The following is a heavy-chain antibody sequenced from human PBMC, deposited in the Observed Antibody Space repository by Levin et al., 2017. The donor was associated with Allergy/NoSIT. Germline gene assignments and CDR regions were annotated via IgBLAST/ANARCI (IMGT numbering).Heavy chain of an antibody. CDR3: ARFFEYGQH. D-gene: IGHD3-3*01. Sequence: GSLRLSCTVSGGSISSYYWSWIRQPPGKGLEWIGYIYYSGSTNYNPSLKSRVTISVDTSKNQFSLKLSSVTAADTAVFYCARFFEYGQHWGQGTLVTVSS. V-gene: IGHV4-59*01. CDR1: GGSISSYY. J-gene: IGHJ1*01. CDR2: IYYSGST.